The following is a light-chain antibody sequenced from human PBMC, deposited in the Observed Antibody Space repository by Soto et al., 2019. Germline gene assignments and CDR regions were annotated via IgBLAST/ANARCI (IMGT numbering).Light chain of an antibody. J-gene: IGLJ2*01. CDR3: SSYAGSDILL. Sequence: QSALTQPPSASGSPGQSVTVSCTGTSTDVGGYNSVSWYQQHPGKAPKLIIYAVDKRPSGVPDRFSGSKSGNTASLTVFGLQDDDEADYFCSSYAGSDILLFGGGTKVTVL. CDR1: STDVGGYNS. CDR2: AVD. V-gene: IGLV2-8*01.